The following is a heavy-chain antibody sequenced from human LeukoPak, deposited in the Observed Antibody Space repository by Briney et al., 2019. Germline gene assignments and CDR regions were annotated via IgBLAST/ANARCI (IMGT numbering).Heavy chain of an antibody. CDR1: GGSISSGSYY. CDR3: ARGVYDFWSGYSTWAGDYYYYYMDV. D-gene: IGHD3-3*01. V-gene: IGHV4-61*02. J-gene: IGHJ6*03. Sequence: SQTLSLTCTVSGGSISSGSYYWSWIRQPAGKGLEWIGRIYTSGSTNYNPSLKSRVTISVDTSKNQFSLKLSSVTAADTAVYYCARGVYDFWSGYSTWAGDYYYYYMDVWGKGTTVTVSS. CDR2: IYTSGST.